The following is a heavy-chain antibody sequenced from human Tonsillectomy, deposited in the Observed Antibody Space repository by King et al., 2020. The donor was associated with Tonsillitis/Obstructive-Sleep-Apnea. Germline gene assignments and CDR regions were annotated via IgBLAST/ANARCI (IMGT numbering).Heavy chain of an antibody. Sequence: QLVQSGAEVKKPGASVKVSCKASGYTFTSYYMHWVRQAPGQGLEWMGIINPSGGSTSYAQKFQGRVTMTRDTSTSTVYMELRSLRSEDTAVYYCARVGVYCSGGSCSVDIWGQGTMVTVSS. CDR3: ARVGVYCSGGSCSVDI. D-gene: IGHD2-15*01. CDR1: GYTFTSYY. J-gene: IGHJ3*02. CDR2: INPSGGST. V-gene: IGHV1-46*01.